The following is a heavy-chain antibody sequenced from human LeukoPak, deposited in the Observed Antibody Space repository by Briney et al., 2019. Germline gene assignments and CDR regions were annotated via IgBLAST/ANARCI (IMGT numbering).Heavy chain of an antibody. J-gene: IGHJ6*03. CDR2: ISGSGGST. CDR3: AKDQVNSPRILDYYYMGV. V-gene: IGHV3-23*01. D-gene: IGHD2-21*01. CDR1: GFTFSSYA. Sequence: GGSLRLSCAASGFTFSSYAMSWVRLAPGKGLEWVSGISGSGGSTYYADSVKGRFTISRDTSKNTLYLQMNSLRAEDTAIYYCAKDQVNSPRILDYYYMGVWGKGTTVTVSS.